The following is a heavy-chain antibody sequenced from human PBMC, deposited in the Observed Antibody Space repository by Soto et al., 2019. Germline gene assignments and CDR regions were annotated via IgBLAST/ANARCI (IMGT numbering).Heavy chain of an antibody. Sequence: QVQLVQSGAEVKKPGASVKFSCKASGYTFTSYYMHWVRQAPGQGLEWMGIIKPSGGSTSYAQKFQGGVTLTRDASTSTVYMELSSLRSEDTAVYYCARAPLRSAYNWFDPWGQGTLVTVSS. D-gene: IGHD5-12*01. J-gene: IGHJ5*02. CDR3: ARAPLRSAYNWFDP. CDR2: IKPSGGST. V-gene: IGHV1-46*03. CDR1: GYTFTSYY.